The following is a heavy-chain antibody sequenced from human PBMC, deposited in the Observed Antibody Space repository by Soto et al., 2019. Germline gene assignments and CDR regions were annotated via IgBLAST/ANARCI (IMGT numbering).Heavy chain of an antibody. CDR2: IYPGDSDT. V-gene: IGHV5-51*01. J-gene: IGHJ6*02. Sequence: GESLKISCKGSGYSFTSYWIGWVRQMPGKGLEWMGIIYPGDSDTRYSPSFQDQVTISADKSISTAYLQWSSLKASDTAMYYCGRLTYYYYYGMDVWGQGTTVTVSS. CDR3: GRLTYYYYYGMDV. D-gene: IGHD3-22*01. CDR1: GYSFTSYW.